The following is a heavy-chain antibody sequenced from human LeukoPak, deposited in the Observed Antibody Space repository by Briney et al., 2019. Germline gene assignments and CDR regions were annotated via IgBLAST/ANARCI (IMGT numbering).Heavy chain of an antibody. V-gene: IGHV3-30*18. CDR1: GFTFSSYG. CDR2: ISYDGSNK. Sequence: GGSLRLSCAASGFTFSSYGMHWVRQAPGKGLEWVAVISYDGSNKYYADSVKGRFTISRDNSKNTLYLQMNSLRAEDTAVYYCAKEGGEYSSGWYVPYYFDYWGQGTLVTVSS. J-gene: IGHJ4*02. D-gene: IGHD6-19*01. CDR3: AKEGGEYSSGWYVPYYFDY.